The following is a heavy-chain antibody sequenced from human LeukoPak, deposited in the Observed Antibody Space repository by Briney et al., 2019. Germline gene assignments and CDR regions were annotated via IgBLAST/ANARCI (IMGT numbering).Heavy chain of an antibody. D-gene: IGHD2-15*01. J-gene: IGHJ4*02. Sequence: GGSLRLSCAASGFTFSSYAMSWVRQAPGKGLEWVSAISGSGGSTYYADSVKGRFTISRDNAKNSLYLQMNSLRAEDTAVYYCARENSWWYYFDYWGQGTLVTVSS. V-gene: IGHV3-23*01. CDR3: ARENSWWYYFDY. CDR1: GFTFSSYA. CDR2: ISGSGGST.